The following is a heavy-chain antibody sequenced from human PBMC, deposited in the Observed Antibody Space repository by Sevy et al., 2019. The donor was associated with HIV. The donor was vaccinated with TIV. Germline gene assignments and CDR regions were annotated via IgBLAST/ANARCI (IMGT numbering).Heavy chain of an antibody. V-gene: IGHV3-23*01. CDR1: GFTFSSYA. CDR3: AKAGGGAVAGFYDY. Sequence: GGSLRLSCAASGFTFSSYAMSWVRQAPGKGLEWVSAISGSGGSTYYADSVKGRLTISRDNSKNTLYLQMNSLRAEDTAVYYCAKAGGGAVAGFYDYWGQGTLVTVSS. CDR2: ISGSGGST. J-gene: IGHJ4*02. D-gene: IGHD6-19*01.